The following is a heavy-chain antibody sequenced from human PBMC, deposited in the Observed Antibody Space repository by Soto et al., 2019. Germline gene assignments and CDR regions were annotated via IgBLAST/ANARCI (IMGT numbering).Heavy chain of an antibody. CDR3: AAEPLYYYDSSGYYNFDY. CDR2: IVVGSGNT. D-gene: IGHD3-22*01. Sequence: GASVKVSCKASGFTFTSSAVQWVRQARGQRLEWIGWIVVGSGNTNYAQKFQERVTITRDMSTSTAYMELSSLRSEDTAVYYCAAEPLYYYDSSGYYNFDYWGQGTLVTVSS. J-gene: IGHJ4*02. CDR1: GFTFTSSA. V-gene: IGHV1-58*01.